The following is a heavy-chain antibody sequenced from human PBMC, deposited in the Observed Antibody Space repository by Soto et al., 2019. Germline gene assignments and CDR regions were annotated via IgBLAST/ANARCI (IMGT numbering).Heavy chain of an antibody. J-gene: IGHJ4*02. V-gene: IGHV3-66*01. D-gene: IGHD3-3*01. CDR2: IYSGGST. CDR1: GFTVSSNY. Sequence: GGSLRLSCAASGFTVSSNYMSWVRQAPGKGLEWVSVIYSGGSTYYADSVKGRFTISRDNSKNTLYLQMNSLRAEDTAVYYCARDRVLRFLEWLPAFDYWGQGTLVTVSS. CDR3: ARDRVLRFLEWLPAFDY.